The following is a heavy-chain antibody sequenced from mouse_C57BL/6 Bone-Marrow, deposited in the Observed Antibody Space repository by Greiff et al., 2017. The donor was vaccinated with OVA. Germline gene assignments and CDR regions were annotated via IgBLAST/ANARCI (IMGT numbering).Heavy chain of an antibody. CDR3: HYGSSFLYWYFDV. V-gene: IGHV2-9-1*01. Sequence: QVQLQQSGPGLVAPSQSLSITCTVSGFSLTSYAISWVRQPPGKGLEWLGVIWTGGGTNYNSALKSRLSISKDNSKSQVFLKMNSLQTDDTARYYCHYGSSFLYWYFDVWGTGTTVTVSS. D-gene: IGHD1-1*01. CDR2: IWTGGGT. CDR1: GFSLTSYA. J-gene: IGHJ1*03.